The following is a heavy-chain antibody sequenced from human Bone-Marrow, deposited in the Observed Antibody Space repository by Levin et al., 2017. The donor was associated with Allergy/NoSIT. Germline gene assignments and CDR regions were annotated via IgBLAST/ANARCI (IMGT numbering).Heavy chain of an antibody. J-gene: IGHJ4*02. CDR2: ISGSGGDT. CDR1: GFTFSIYA. Sequence: GGSLRLSCAASGFTFSIYAMTWVRQAPGKGLEWVSSISGSGGDTYYADSVKGRFTISRDNSKNTLYLQMNSLRAEDTAVYYCAKEQDPCSSTSCCSDYWGQGTLVTVSS. CDR3: AKEQDPCSSTSCCSDY. V-gene: IGHV3-23*01. D-gene: IGHD2-2*01.